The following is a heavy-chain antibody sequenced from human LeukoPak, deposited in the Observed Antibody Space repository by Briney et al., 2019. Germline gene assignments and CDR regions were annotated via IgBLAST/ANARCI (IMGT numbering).Heavy chain of an antibody. CDR2: IYSGGST. V-gene: IGHV3-66*01. Sequence: QAGGSLRLSCAASGFTVSSNYMSWVRQAPGKGLEWVSVIYSGGSTYYADSVKGRFTISRDNSKNTLYLQMNSLRAEDTAVYYCAVGGHYYDSSGLKVGYPYAFDIWGQGTVVTVSS. CDR1: GFTVSSNY. J-gene: IGHJ3*02. D-gene: IGHD3-22*01. CDR3: AVGGHYYDSSGLKVGYPYAFDI.